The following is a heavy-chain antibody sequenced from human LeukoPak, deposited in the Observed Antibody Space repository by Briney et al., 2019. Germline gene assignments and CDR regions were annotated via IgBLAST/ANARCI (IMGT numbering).Heavy chain of an antibody. J-gene: IGHJ4*02. V-gene: IGHV1-69*04. D-gene: IGHD6-19*01. CDR3: ARDGIAVAGTFDY. CDR1: GGTFSSYA. Sequence: GASVKVSCKASGGTFSSYAISWVRQAPGQGLEWIGRIIPILGIANYAQKFQGRVTITADKSTSTAYMELSSLRSEDTAVYYCARDGIAVAGTFDYWGQGTLVTVSS. CDR2: IIPILGIA.